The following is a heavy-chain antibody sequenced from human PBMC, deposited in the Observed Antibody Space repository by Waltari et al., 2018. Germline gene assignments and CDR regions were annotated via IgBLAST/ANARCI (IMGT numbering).Heavy chain of an antibody. CDR3: ACGTAMALTAYFDL. CDR1: GGTFSSYA. D-gene: IGHD5-18*01. Sequence: QVQLVQSGAEVKKPGSSVKVSCKASGGTFSSYAISWVRQAPGQGLEWMGGIIPIFGTATNAQKFQGRVTITADESTSTAYMELSSLRSEDTAVYYCACGTAMALTAYFDLWGRGTLVTVSS. V-gene: IGHV1-69*01. CDR2: IIPIFGTA. J-gene: IGHJ2*01.